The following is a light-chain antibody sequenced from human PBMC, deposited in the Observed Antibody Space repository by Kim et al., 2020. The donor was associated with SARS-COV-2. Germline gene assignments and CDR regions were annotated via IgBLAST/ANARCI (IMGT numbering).Light chain of an antibody. V-gene: IGLV3-1*01. Sequence: SYELTQPHSVSVSPGQTASINCSGDKLGDKYACWYQQKPGQSPVLVIYQDSKRPSGIPERFSGSNSGNTATLTISGTQAMDEADYYCQAWDSSTLYVFGTGTKVTVL. CDR1: KLGDKY. CDR3: QAWDSSTLYV. CDR2: QDS. J-gene: IGLJ1*01.